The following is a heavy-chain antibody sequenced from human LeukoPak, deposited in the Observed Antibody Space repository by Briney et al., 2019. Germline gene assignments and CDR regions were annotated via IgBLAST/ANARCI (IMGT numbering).Heavy chain of an antibody. J-gene: IGHJ4*02. D-gene: IGHD2-21*01. CDR3: AKSKSCIRVSCSPHFDS. Sequence: GGSLRLSCAVSGFTFSSYGMSWVRQAPGKGLEWVSAFTGSGSTTYYADSVKGRFTISRDSSKNTLYLQMNSLRAEDTAVYYCAKSKSCIRVSCSPHFDSWGQGTLVTVSS. CDR2: FTGSGSTT. V-gene: IGHV3-23*01. CDR1: GFTFSSYG.